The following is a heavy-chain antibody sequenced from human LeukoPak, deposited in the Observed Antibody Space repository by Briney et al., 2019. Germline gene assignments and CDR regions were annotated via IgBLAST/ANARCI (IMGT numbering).Heavy chain of an antibody. J-gene: IGHJ4*02. CDR3: ARENPYYFDY. CDR2: IYYSGST. CDR1: GGSISSYN. Sequence: SETLSLTCTVSGGSISSYNWNWIRQPPGKGLEWIGYIYYSGSTNYNPSLKSRVTISVDTSKNQFSLKLSSVAAADTAVYYCARENPYYFDYWGQGTLVTVSS. V-gene: IGHV4-59*12.